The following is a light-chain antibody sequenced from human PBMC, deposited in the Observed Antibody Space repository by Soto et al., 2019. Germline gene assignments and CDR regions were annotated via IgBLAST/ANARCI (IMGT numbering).Light chain of an antibody. CDR3: HHYDNSPPFP. CDR1: QSLSNRD. V-gene: IGKV3-20*01. CDR2: GAS. J-gene: IGKJ3*01. Sequence: EILLTQSPGTLSLSPGERAILSCRASQSLSNRDLAWYQQMPGRAPRLLIHGASIRAAGIPDRFSGSGSGTDFTLTINRLEPEDFAVYYCHHYDNSPPFPFGPGTRVDI.